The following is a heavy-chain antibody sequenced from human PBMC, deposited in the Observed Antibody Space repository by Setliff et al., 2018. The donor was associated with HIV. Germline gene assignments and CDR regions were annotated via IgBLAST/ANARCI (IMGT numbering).Heavy chain of an antibody. CDR1: GGSISSGDYY. Sequence: PSETLSLTCTVSGGSISSGDYYWSWIRQPPGKGLEWIGYIYYSGSTYYNPSLKSRVTISVDTSKNQFSLKLSSVTAADTAVYYCARAAISGYSSGWYGSYFDYWGQGTLVTVSS. CDR2: IYYSGST. J-gene: IGHJ4*02. V-gene: IGHV4-30-4*08. D-gene: IGHD6-19*01. CDR3: ARAAISGYSSGWYGSYFDY.